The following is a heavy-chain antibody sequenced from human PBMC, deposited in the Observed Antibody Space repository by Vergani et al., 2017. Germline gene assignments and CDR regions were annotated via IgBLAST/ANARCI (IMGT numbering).Heavy chain of an antibody. J-gene: IGHJ6*03. D-gene: IGHD2-21*01. CDR2: IYPGNSET. V-gene: IGHV5-51*03. CDR1: GYSFSRNW. Sequence: EVQLEQSGAAVKKPGESLEISCKGSGYSFSRNWIAGVRERPGQGLEWMGMIYPGNSETRNKPSFRGQVTMSVDKSISTAYLQWSSLKATDSAMYYCARVYCRGMSCGGTYYFYHIDVWGKGTTVTVS. CDR3: ARVYCRGMSCGGTYYFYHIDV.